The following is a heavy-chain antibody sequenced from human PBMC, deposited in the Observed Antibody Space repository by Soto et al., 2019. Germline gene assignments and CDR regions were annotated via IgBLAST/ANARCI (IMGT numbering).Heavy chain of an antibody. CDR2: IYPGDSDT. Sequence: GESLKISCKGSGYSFTSYWIGWVRQMPGKGLEWMGIIYPGDSDTRYSPSFQGQVTISADKSISTAYLQWSSLKASDTAMYYCARHLSPFYSGYDPHCYYYGMDFWGQGTTVTVS. D-gene: IGHD5-12*01. V-gene: IGHV5-51*01. J-gene: IGHJ6*02. CDR3: ARHLSPFYSGYDPHCYYYGMDF. CDR1: GYSFTSYW.